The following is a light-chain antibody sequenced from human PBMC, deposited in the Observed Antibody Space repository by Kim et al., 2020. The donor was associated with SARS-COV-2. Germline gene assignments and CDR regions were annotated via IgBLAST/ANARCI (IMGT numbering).Light chain of an antibody. CDR2: QDT. V-gene: IGLV3-1*01. J-gene: IGLJ2*01. CDR3: QAWDSSTAV. CDR1: KLGDKY. Sequence: SYELTQPPSVSVSPGQTVSITCSGHKLGDKYAFWYQQKPGQSPSLVIFQDTRRPSGVPERFSGSNSGNTATLTISGTQAMDEADYYCQAWDSSTAVFGGGTKVTVL.